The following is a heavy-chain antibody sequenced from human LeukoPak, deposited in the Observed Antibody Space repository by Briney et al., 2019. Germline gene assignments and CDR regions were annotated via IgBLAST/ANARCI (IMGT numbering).Heavy chain of an antibody. CDR1: GLIFSSYA. Sequence: SGSSLRLSCAASGLIFSSYAMHWVRQAPGKGLEWVAVISYDGTEKYYGDSVKGRFTISRDNSKNTLYLQMNSLRAEDTALYYCARDGHGVPLDYWGQGTLVTVSP. D-gene: IGHD4-17*01. CDR3: ARDGHGVPLDY. J-gene: IGHJ4*02. V-gene: IGHV3-30-3*01. CDR2: ISYDGTEK.